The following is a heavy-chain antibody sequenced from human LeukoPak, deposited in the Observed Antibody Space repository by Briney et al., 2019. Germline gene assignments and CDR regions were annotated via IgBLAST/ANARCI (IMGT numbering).Heavy chain of an antibody. J-gene: IGHJ3*01. D-gene: IGHD2-2*01. Sequence: GGSLRLSCAASGFTFSGFVISWVRQAPGKGPQWVADISGSGGSTYYADSAKGRFSVSRDNSKNMVYPELNSLRAEDTAVYYCAKNHEHGRYAGFDFWAEGALVAVSS. V-gene: IGHV3-23*01. CDR2: ISGSGGST. CDR1: GFTFSGFV. CDR3: AKNHEHGRYAGFDF.